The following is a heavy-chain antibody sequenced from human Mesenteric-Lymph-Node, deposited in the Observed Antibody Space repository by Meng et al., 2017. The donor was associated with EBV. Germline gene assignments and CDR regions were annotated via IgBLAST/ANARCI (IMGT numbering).Heavy chain of an antibody. J-gene: IGHJ4*02. Sequence: QVQLQQWGAGLVKPSETLSLTCAVYGGSFSGYYWSWIRQPPGKGLEWIGEINHSGSTNYNPSLKSRVTISVDTSKNQFSLKLSSVTAADTAVYYCARGRGVYYDFWSGYSAWGQGTLVTVSS. V-gene: IGHV4-34*01. CDR1: GGSFSGYY. CDR3: ARGRGVYYDFWSGYSA. CDR2: INHSGST. D-gene: IGHD3-3*01.